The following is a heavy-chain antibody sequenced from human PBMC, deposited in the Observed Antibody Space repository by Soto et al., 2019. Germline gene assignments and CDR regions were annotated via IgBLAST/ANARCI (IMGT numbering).Heavy chain of an antibody. V-gene: IGHV1-18*01. CDR2: ISAYSGNT. Sequence: QVQVVQSGGEVKKPGASVKVSCKASGYTFTVYGITWVRQAPGQGLEWMGWISAYSGNTNYAQKFQGRVTMTTDTSTTTAYLELRSLRSDDTAVYYCARAYGGNSPAYFDYWGQGTLVTVSS. CDR3: ARAYGGNSPAYFDY. CDR1: GYTFTVYG. J-gene: IGHJ4*02. D-gene: IGHD4-17*01.